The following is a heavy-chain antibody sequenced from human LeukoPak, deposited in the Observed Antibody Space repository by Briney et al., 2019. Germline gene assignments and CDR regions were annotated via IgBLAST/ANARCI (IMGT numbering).Heavy chain of an antibody. J-gene: IGHJ4*02. Sequence: GGSLRLSCAASGFTFDDYGMSWVRQAPGKGLEWVSGINWNGGSTGYADSVKGRFTISRDNAKNSLYLQMNSLRAEDTAVYYCARDRSDYYGSGSYDYWGQGTLVTVSS. CDR1: GFTFDDYG. D-gene: IGHD3-10*01. CDR2: INWNGGST. CDR3: ARDRSDYYGSGSYDY. V-gene: IGHV3-20*04.